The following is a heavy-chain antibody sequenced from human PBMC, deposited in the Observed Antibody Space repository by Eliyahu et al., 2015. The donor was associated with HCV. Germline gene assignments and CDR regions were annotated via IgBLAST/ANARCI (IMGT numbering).Heavy chain of an antibody. V-gene: IGHV4-59*08. CDR3: ARSRAFDI. CDR1: VGSISSYY. J-gene: IGHJ3*02. Sequence: QVQLQESGPGLVKPSETLSLTXTVSVGSISSYYWSXXRQPPGKGLEWIGHIXYSGSTSYNPSLKSRVTISVDMSKSQFSLKLSSVTAADTAVYFCARSRAFDIWGPGTLVTVSS. CDR2: IXYSGST.